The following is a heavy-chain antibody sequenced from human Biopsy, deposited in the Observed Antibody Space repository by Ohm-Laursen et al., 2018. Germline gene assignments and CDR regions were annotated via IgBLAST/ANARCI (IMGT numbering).Heavy chain of an antibody. CDR3: ARATNSTGWPYYYFYGMDV. CDR1: GGSISSDY. V-gene: IGHV4-59*01. CDR2: FFYSGGT. J-gene: IGHJ6*02. D-gene: IGHD2/OR15-2a*01. Sequence: SQTLSLTCTVSGGSISSDYWSWIRRTHGKELRGIGKFFYSGGTNYNPSLKSRVTISVDTSKNQFSLRLNSVTAADTAVYYCARATNSTGWPYYYFYGMDVWGQGTTVTVSS.